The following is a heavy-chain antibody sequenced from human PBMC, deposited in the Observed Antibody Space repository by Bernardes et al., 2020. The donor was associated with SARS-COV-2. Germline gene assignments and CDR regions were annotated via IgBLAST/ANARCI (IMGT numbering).Heavy chain of an antibody. V-gene: IGHV3-74*03. CDR2: IGDDGTTT. CDR1: GFILSDYW. Sequence: GSLRLSCEASGFILSDYWMHWVRQVPGKGLVWVSRIGDDGTTTTYADSVKGRFTVSRDKAKNTLYLQMNNLRVEDTAVYYCASERTYFSQTLYGMDVWGQGTTVTVSS. D-gene: IGHD3-10*01. CDR3: ASERTYFSQTLYGMDV. J-gene: IGHJ6*02.